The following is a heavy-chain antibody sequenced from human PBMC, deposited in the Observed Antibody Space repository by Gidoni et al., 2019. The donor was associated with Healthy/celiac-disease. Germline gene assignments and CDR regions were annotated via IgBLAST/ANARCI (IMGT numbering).Heavy chain of an antibody. J-gene: IGHJ4*02. CDR2: ISWNSGSI. D-gene: IGHD6-19*01. Sequence: EVQLVESGGGLVQPGRSLRLSCAASGFTFDDYAMHWVRQAPGKGLEWVSGISWNSGSIGYADSVKGRFTISRDNAKNSLYLQMNSLRAEDTALYYCAKGGYSSGTALDYWGQGTLVTVSS. V-gene: IGHV3-9*01. CDR3: AKGGYSSGTALDY. CDR1: GFTFDDYA.